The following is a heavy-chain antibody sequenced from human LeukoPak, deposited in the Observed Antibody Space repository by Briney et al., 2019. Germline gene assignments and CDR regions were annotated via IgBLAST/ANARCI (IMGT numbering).Heavy chain of an antibody. J-gene: IGHJ4*02. CDR2: IYPGDSDT. CDR1: GCTFSTYW. V-gene: IGHV5-51*01. D-gene: IGHD3-22*01. CDR3: AKRWADSSGSQHYFDY. Sequence: GESLQISCTASGCTFSTYWIGWVRRMPGKGLEWMGIIYPGDSDTRYNPSFLGQVTISADKSISTAYLQWSSLRPSDTAMYYCAKRWADSSGSQHYFDYWGQGTLVTVSS.